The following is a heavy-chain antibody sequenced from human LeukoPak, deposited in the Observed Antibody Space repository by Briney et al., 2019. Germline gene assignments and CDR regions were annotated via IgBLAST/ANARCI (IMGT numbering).Heavy chain of an antibody. CDR3: ARGGYYGSRSYYNFDY. D-gene: IGHD3-10*01. J-gene: IGHJ4*02. V-gene: IGHV3-66*01. CDR1: GFTVSSNY. CDR2: IYSGGST. Sequence: AGGSLRLSCAASGFTVSSNYMSWVRQAPGKGLEWVSVIYSGGSTYYADSVKGRFTISRDNSKNTLYLQMNSLRAEDTAVYYCARGGYYGSRSYYNFDYWGQGTLVTVSS.